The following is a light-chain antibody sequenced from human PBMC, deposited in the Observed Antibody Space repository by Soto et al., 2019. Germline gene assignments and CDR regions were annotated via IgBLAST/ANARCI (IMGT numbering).Light chain of an antibody. J-gene: IGLJ2*01. CDR1: SSDVGGYNY. V-gene: IGLV2-14*01. CDR3: SSYTSSSTVV. Sequence: QSVLTQPASVSGSPGQSITISCTGTSSDVGGYNYVSWYQQHPGEAPKLMIYEVSKRPSGVSNRFSGSKSGNTASLTISGLQAEDEGDYYCSSYTSSSTVVFGGGTKVTVL. CDR2: EVS.